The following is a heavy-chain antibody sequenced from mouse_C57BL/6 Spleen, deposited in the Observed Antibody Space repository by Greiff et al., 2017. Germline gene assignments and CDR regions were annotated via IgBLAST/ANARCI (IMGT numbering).Heavy chain of an antibody. Sequence: QVTLKESGPGILQSSQTLSLSCSFSGFSLSTSGMGVSWIRQPSGKGLEWLAHIYWDDDKRDNPSLKSRLTISKDTSINQVFLKITSVYTADTATSYVARVYDVYFMDYWGQGTSVTVSS. CDR1: GFSLSTSGMG. CDR3: ARVYDVYFMDY. J-gene: IGHJ4*01. D-gene: IGHD2-3*01. V-gene: IGHV8-12*01. CDR2: IYWDDDK.